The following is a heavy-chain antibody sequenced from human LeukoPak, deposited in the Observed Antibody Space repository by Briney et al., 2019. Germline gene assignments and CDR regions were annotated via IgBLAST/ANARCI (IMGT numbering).Heavy chain of an antibody. J-gene: IGHJ5*02. D-gene: IGHD2-2*01. CDR2: ISGSGTTT. CDR3: AKGIVAVPPEDWFDP. CDR1: GFPFSSYA. V-gene: IGHV3-23*01. Sequence: GGSLRLSCAASGFPFSSYAMTWVRQAPGKGLECVSSISGSGTTTYYADSVKGRFTISRDNSKNTLYLQMNSLRAEDTAIYYCAKGIVAVPPEDWFDPWGQGTLVTVSS.